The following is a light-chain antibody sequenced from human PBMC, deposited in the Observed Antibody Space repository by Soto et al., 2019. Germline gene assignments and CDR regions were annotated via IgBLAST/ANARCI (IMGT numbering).Light chain of an antibody. CDR1: SSDVGGYNY. CDR2: EVT. J-gene: IGLJ1*01. CDR3: TSYAGSNTXXV. V-gene: IGLV2-8*01. Sequence: QSALTQPPSAAGSPGQSVTISCTGTSSDVGGYNYVSWYQQHPGKAPKLVIFEVTKRPSGVPDRFSGSKSGNTASLTVSGLQAEDEANYYCTSYAGSNTXXVFGTGT.